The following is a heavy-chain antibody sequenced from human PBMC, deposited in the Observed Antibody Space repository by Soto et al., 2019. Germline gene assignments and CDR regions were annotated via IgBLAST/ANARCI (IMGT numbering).Heavy chain of an antibody. V-gene: IGHV1-46*01. CDR1: GYTFIRYY. D-gene: IGHD6-19*01. CDR3: ARAEGYSSGWYPSLDY. J-gene: IGHJ4*02. CDR2: INPSGGST. Sequence: QVQLVQSGAEVKKPGASVKVSCTASGYTFIRYYMHWVRQAPGQGLEWMGIINPSGGSTSYAQKFQGRGNMTRDTSTSTVYMELRSLRSEDTAVYYCARAEGYSSGWYPSLDYWGQGTLVTVSS.